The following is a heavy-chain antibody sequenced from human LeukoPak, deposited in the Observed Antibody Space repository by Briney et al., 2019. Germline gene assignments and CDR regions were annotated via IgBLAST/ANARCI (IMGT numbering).Heavy chain of an antibody. CDR1: GYTFTGYY. CDR3: ARVAPYSSSSPPFDY. V-gene: IGHV1-8*02. CDR2: INPNSGNT. D-gene: IGHD6-6*01. J-gene: IGHJ4*02. Sequence: ASVKVSCKASGYTFTGYYMHWVRQAPGQGLEWMGWINPNSGNTGYAQKFQGRVTMTRNTSISTAYMELSSLRSEDTAVYYCARVAPYSSSSPPFDYWGQGTLVTVSS.